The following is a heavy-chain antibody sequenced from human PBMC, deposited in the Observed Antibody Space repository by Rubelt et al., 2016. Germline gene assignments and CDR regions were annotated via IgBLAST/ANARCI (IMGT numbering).Heavy chain of an antibody. J-gene: IGHJ4*02. V-gene: IGHV4-59*12. CDR3: ATEPTHGDYGGAPFDS. CDR2: IYYSGST. Sequence: QVQLQESGPGLVKPSETLSLTCTVSGGSIRSYYWSWIRQPPGKGLEWIGYIYYSGSTNYNPSLKSRVTISVDTSKNQFSLEVRSATAADTAVDYCATEPTHGDYGGAPFDSWGQGTLVTVSS. CDR1: GGSIRSYY. D-gene: IGHD4-17*01.